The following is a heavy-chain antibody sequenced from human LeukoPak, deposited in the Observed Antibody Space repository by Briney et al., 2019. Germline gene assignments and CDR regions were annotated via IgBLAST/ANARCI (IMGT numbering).Heavy chain of an antibody. Sequence: GGSLRLSCAASGFIFTNYFMSWVRQAPGKGLEWVASIKHDGSEKYYVDSVRGRFTISRDNTMNSLYLQMSSLRAEDTAVYYCARGSTYYDSSGQVPFDYWGQGTLVTVSS. CDR1: GFIFTNYF. V-gene: IGHV3-7*01. J-gene: IGHJ4*02. D-gene: IGHD3-22*01. CDR3: ARGSTYYDSSGQVPFDY. CDR2: IKHDGSEK.